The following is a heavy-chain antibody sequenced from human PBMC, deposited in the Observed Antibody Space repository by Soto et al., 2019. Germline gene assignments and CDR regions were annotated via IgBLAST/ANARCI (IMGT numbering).Heavy chain of an antibody. V-gene: IGHV3-74*01. CDR3: ARGWSGRDV. D-gene: IGHD3-10*01. CDR1: GFTLSGRS. J-gene: IGHJ6*04. CDR2: IDNAGTDS. Sequence: EVQLVESGGGLVQPGGSLRLSCAASGFTLSGRSMHWVRQAPGKGLVWVSGIDNAGTDSTYADSVKGRFTSSRDNAKNMLYLQMNSLRVEDTAVYYCARGWSGRDVGGKATTVTVSS.